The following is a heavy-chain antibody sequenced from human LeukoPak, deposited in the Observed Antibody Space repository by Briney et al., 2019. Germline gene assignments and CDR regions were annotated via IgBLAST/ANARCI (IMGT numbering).Heavy chain of an antibody. J-gene: IGHJ6*02. D-gene: IGHD3-3*01. CDR3: ARVYYDFWSGYFTKDV. CDR2: MNPNSGNT. CDR1: GYTFTSYD. Sequence: GASVKVSCKASGYTFTSYDINWVRQATGQGLEWMGWMNPNSGNTDYAQKFQGRVTMTRNTSISTAYMELSSLRSEDTAVYYCARVYYDFWSGYFTKDVWGQGTTVTVSS. V-gene: IGHV1-8*01.